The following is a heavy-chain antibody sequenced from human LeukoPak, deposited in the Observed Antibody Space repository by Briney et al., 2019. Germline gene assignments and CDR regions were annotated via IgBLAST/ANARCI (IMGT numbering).Heavy chain of an antibody. CDR3: ASNEVGASSWYGY. CDR1: GYTFTGYY. CDR2: IIPIFGTA. J-gene: IGHJ4*02. D-gene: IGHD6-13*01. V-gene: IGHV1-69*13. Sequence: ASVKVSCKASGYTFTGYYMHWVRQAPGQGLEWMGGIIPIFGTANYAQKFQGRVTITADESTGTAYMELSSLRSEDTAVYYCASNEVGASSWYGYWGQGTLVTVSS.